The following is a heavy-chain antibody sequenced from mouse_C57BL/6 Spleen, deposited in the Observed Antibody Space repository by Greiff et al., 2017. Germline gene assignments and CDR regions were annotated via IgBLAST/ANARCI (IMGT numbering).Heavy chain of an antibody. Sequence: VQLQQSGPELVKPGASVKISCKASGYTFTDYYMNWVKQSHGKSLEWIGDINPNNGGTSYNQKFKGKATLTVDKSSSTAYMELRSLTSEDSAVYYCARRDTTVVVDYWGQGTTLTVSS. CDR3: ARRDTTVVVDY. J-gene: IGHJ2*01. D-gene: IGHD1-1*01. V-gene: IGHV1-26*01. CDR1: GYTFTDYY. CDR2: INPNNGGT.